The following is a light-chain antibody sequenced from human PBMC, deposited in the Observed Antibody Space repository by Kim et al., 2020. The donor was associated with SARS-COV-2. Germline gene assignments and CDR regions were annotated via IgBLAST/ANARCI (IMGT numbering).Light chain of an antibody. CDR2: DVS. J-gene: IGLJ3*02. Sequence: QSALTQPHSVSGSPGQSVTISCTGTNSDVGGYNYVSWNQQHPGKAPKLMIFDVSRRPSGVPDRFSGSKSGNTASLTITGLQAEDEADYYCCSYAGSYNWVFGGGTKLTVL. V-gene: IGLV2-11*01. CDR1: NSDVGGYNY. CDR3: CSYAGSYNWV.